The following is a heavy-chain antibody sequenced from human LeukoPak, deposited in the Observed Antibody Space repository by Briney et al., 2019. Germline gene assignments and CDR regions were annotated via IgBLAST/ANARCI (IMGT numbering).Heavy chain of an antibody. D-gene: IGHD5-18*01. CDR1: GFTFSSYG. CDR2: ISYGGDNK. J-gene: IGHJ4*02. Sequence: GGSLRLSCAASGFTFSSYGMHWVRQAPGKGLEWVAVISYGGDNKFYADSAKGRFTISRDNSKNMLYLQMNGLRVEDTAVYYCAKGYSYAFDYWGQGTLVTVSS. V-gene: IGHV3-30*18. CDR3: AKGYSYAFDY.